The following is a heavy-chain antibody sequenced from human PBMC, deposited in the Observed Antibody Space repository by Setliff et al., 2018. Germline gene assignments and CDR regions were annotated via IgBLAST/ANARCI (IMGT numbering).Heavy chain of an antibody. D-gene: IGHD1-26*01. CDR2: IYHSGST. CDR3: TSVLNSVSDAFDV. V-gene: IGHV4-39*07. J-gene: IGHJ3*01. Sequence: SETLSLTCTVSGDSISSGSYYWTWIRQPPGKGLEWIGSIYHSGSTYYNPSLKSRVTISVDTSKNQFSLKLSSVTAADTAVYYCTSVLNSVSDAFDVWGQGTVVTVSS. CDR1: GDSISSGSYY.